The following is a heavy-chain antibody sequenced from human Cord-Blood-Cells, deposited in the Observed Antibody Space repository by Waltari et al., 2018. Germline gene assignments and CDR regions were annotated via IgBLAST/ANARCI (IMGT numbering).Heavy chain of an antibody. D-gene: IGHD6-19*01. V-gene: IGHV4-39*01. J-gene: IGHJ4*02. CDR2: IYYSGST. Sequence: QLQLQESGPGLVKPSETLSLTCTVSGGSISSSRYHWGWIRPPPGKGLEWIGCIYYSGSTYYNPSLKSRVTISVDTSKNQFSLKLSSVTAADTAVYYCARHREGQWLKNWGQGTLVTVSS. CDR3: ARHREGQWLKN. CDR1: GGSISSSRYH.